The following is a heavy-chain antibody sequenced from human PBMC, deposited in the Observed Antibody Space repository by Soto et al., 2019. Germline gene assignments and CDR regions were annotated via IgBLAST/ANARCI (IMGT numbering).Heavy chain of an antibody. V-gene: IGHV3-48*01. CDR3: ARGNPPSSRWGV. J-gene: IGHJ6*02. CDR1: GFTLSSYS. D-gene: IGHD3-16*01. CDR2: ISSSSSTI. Sequence: EVQLVESGGGLVQPGGSLRLSCEASGFTLSSYSMNWARQAPGQGLEWVSYISSSSSTIYYADSVKGRFTISRDNAKNSIYLQMDRLGGEDTAFFYCARGNPPSSRWGVRGPGTTV.